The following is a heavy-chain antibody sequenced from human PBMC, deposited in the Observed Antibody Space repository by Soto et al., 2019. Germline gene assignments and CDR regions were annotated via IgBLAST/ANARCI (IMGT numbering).Heavy chain of an antibody. V-gene: IGHV4-4*02. Sequence: SETLSLTCGVSGGTVASSHWWGWVRQSPGRGLEWIGNVYHTGDTNFNPSLQSRVTFSVDKSNNQSSLRLTSVTAADTAVYFCAREIVTAGGNNYFDPWGPGTLVTVSS. J-gene: IGHJ5*02. CDR2: VYHTGDT. CDR3: AREIVTAGGNNYFDP. D-gene: IGHD2-21*02. CDR1: GGTVASSHW.